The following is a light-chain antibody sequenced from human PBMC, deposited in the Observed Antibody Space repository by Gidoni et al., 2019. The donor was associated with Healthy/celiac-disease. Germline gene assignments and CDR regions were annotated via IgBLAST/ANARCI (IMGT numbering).Light chain of an antibody. CDR3: QQSYSTFMYT. J-gene: IGKJ2*01. CDR1: QSISSY. CDR2: AAS. Sequence: IQLTQSPSSLSASVGDRVTITCRASQSISSYLNWYQQKPGKDPKLLIYAASSLQSGVPSRFSGSGSGTDFTLTISSLQPEDFATYYCQQSYSTFMYTFGQGTKLEIK. V-gene: IGKV1-39*01.